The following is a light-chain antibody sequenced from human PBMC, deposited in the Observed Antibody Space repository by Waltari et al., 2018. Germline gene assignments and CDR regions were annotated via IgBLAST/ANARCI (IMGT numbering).Light chain of an antibody. J-gene: IGLJ2*01. Sequence: QSALTQPASVSASPGQSITISCTGTSSHFGSYDLVCWYQQPPAKAPNLMFFEVSNRRSGVSNRCSGSKADNTASLTISGLQAEDEADDYCSSNTGSITLVFGGGTKLTVL. CDR2: EVS. V-gene: IGLV2-14*02. CDR3: SSNTGSITLV. CDR1: SSHFGSYDL.